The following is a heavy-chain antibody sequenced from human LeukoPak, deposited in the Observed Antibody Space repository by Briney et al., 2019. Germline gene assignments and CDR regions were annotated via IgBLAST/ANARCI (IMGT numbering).Heavy chain of an antibody. CDR3: ARHPGNHLDWFDP. D-gene: IGHD4-23*01. J-gene: IGHJ5*02. CDR1: GGSISSSSYY. V-gene: IGHV4-39*01. CDR2: IYYSGNT. Sequence: KPSETLSLTCTVSGGSISSSSYYWGWIRQPPGKGLEWIGSIYYSGNTHYNPSLKSRVTMSVDMSKNQFSLMQSSVTAADTAVYYCARHPGNHLDWFDPWGQGTLVTVSS.